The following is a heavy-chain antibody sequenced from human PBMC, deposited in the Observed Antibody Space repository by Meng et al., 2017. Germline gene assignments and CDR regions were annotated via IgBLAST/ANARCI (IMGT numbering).Heavy chain of an antibody. D-gene: IGHD7-27*01. CDR1: GGTFSSYA. CDR3: ASGPPGWFDP. V-gene: IGHV1-69*06. Sequence: VQLVSRGREVEKPGSSVKVSCKASGGTFSSYAISWVRQAPGQGLEWRGGIIPIFGTANYAQKFQGRVTITADKSTSTAYMELSSLRSEDTAVYYCASGPPGWFDPWGQGTLVTVSS. CDR2: IIPIFGTA. J-gene: IGHJ5*02.